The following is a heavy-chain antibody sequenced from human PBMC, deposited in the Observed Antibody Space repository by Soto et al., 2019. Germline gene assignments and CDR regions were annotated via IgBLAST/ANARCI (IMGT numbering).Heavy chain of an antibody. CDR1: GGSISSSSYY. Sequence: QLQLQESGPGLVKPSETLSLTCTVSGGSISSSSYYWGWIRQPPGKGLEWIGSIYYSGSTYYNPSLKSRVTISVDTSKNQFSLKLSSVTAADTAVYYCARHLPGGDYFDYWGQGTLVTVSS. CDR3: ARHLPGGDYFDY. V-gene: IGHV4-39*01. CDR2: IYYSGST. D-gene: IGHD3-16*01. J-gene: IGHJ4*02.